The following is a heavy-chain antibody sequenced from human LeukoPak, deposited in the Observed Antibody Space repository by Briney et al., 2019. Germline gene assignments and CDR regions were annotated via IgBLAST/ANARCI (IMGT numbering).Heavy chain of an antibody. CDR2: IYYSGST. Sequence: SETLSLTCAVYGGSFSGYYWSWIRQPPGKGLEWIGYIYYSGSTNYNPSLKSRVTISVDTSKNQFSLKLSSVTAADTAVYYCARAHTALDAFDIWGQGTMVTVSS. V-gene: IGHV4-59*01. CDR1: GGSFSGYY. D-gene: IGHD5-18*01. J-gene: IGHJ3*02. CDR3: ARAHTALDAFDI.